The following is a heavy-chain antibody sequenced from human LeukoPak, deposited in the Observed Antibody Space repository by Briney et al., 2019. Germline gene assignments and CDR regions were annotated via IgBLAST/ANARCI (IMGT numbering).Heavy chain of an antibody. CDR1: GGSISSGSYY. J-gene: IGHJ4*02. CDR2: IYTSGST. CDR3: ARHVPVGNYFVVVGNYYFDY. Sequence: SQTLSLTCTVSGGSISSGSYYWSWIRQPAGKGLEWIGRIYTSGSTNYNPSLKSRVTISVDTSKNQFSLKLSSVTAADTAVYYCARHVPVGNYFVVVGNYYFDYWGQGTLVTVSS. D-gene: IGHD2-15*01. V-gene: IGHV4-61*02.